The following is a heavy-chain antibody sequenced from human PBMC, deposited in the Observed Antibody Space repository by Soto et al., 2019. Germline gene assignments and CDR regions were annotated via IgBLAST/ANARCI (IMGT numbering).Heavy chain of an antibody. CDR3: AYTASRGYDYYYYMDF. CDR2: INAGNGNT. V-gene: IGHV1-3*01. J-gene: IGHJ6*03. CDR1: GYTFTSYA. Sequence: ASVKVSCKASGYTFTSYAMHWVRQAPGQRLEWMGWINAGNGNTKYSQKFQGRVTITRDTSASTAYMELSSLRSEDTAVYYCAYTASRGYDYYYYMDFWGKGTTVTVSS. D-gene: IGHD2-2*02.